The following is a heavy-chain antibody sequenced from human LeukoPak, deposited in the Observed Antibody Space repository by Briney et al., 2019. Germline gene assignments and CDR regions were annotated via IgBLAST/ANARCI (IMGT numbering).Heavy chain of an antibody. CDR2: IKQDGSEK. CDR3: ARGFGGFDY. CDR1: GFTFSSYW. D-gene: IGHD3-10*01. Sequence: PGESLRLSCAASGFTFSSYWMNWVRLAPGKGLEWVANIKQDGSEKYFVDSVKGRFTISRDNAKNLLYLQMNSLRAEDTAVYYCARGFGGFDYWGQGTLVTVSS. V-gene: IGHV3-7*04. J-gene: IGHJ4*02.